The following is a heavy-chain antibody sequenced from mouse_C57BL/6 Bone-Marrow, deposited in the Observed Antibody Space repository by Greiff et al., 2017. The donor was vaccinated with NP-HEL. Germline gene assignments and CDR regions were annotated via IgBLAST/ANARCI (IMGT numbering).Heavy chain of an antibody. D-gene: IGHD1-1*01. CDR3: ARDYYGSSSFDY. V-gene: IGHV1-72*01. CDR1: GYTFTSYL. J-gene: IGHJ2*01. Sequence: VQLQQPGAELVKPGASVKLSCKASGYTFTSYLMHWVKQRPGRGLEWIGRIDPNSGGTKYNEKFKSKATLTVDKPSSTAYMQLNSLTSEDTALYYCARDYYGSSSFDYWDRGTTLTVSS. CDR2: IDPNSGGT.